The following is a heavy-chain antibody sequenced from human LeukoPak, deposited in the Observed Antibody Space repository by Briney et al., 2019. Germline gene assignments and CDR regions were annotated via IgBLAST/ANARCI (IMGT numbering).Heavy chain of an antibody. CDR2: IYHSGST. Sequence: PSQTLSLTCAVSGGSISSGGYSWSWIRQPPGKGLEWIGYIYHSGSTYYNPSLKSRVTISVDRSKNQFSLKLSSVTAADTAVYYCARYCSSTSCFQPGGHYYGMDVWGKGTTVTVSS. CDR1: GGSISSGGYS. D-gene: IGHD2-2*01. J-gene: IGHJ6*04. V-gene: IGHV4-30-2*01. CDR3: ARYCSSTSCFQPGGHYYGMDV.